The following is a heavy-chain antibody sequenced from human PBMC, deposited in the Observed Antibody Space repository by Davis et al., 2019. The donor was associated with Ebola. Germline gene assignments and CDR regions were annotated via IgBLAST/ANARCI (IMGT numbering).Heavy chain of an antibody. CDR1: GYTFTSYD. CDR3: ARWYYYDSSGYPNYYYYYGMDV. D-gene: IGHD3-22*01. V-gene: IGHV1-8*01. Sequence: ASVKVSCKASGYTFTSYDINWVRQATGQGLEWMEWMNPNSGNTGYAQKFQGRVTMTRDTSTSTVYMELSSLRSEDTAVYYCARWYYYDSSGYPNYYYYYGMDVWGQGTTVTVSS. CDR2: MNPNSGNT. J-gene: IGHJ6*02.